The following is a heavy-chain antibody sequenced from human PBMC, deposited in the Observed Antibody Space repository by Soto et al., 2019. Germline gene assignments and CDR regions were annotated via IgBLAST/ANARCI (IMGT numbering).Heavy chain of an antibody. CDR2: IRSKANSYAT. V-gene: IGHV3-73*02. D-gene: IGHD6-25*01. J-gene: IGHJ4*02. CDR3: TTLYLSPGIAAA. CDR1: GFTFSGSA. Sequence: EVQLVESGGGLVQPGGSLKLSCAASGFTFSGSAMHWVRQASGKGLEWVGRIRSKANSYATAYAASVKGRFTISRDDSKTTAYLQMNSLKTADTAVYYCTTLYLSPGIAAAWVQGTLVTVSS.